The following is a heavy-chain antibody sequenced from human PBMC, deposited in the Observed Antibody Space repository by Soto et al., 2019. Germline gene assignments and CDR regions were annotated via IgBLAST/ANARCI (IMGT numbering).Heavy chain of an antibody. J-gene: IGHJ3*02. V-gene: IGHV4-59*12. D-gene: IGHD2-15*01. Sequence: PSETLSLTCTVSGGSISSYYWSWIRQPPGKGLEWIGEINYSGSTNYNPSLKSRVTISVDTSKNQFSLKLSSVTAADTAVYYCARLDIVVVVAATRRDAFDIWGQGTMVTVSS. CDR2: INYSGST. CDR1: GGSISSYY. CDR3: ARLDIVVVVAATRRDAFDI.